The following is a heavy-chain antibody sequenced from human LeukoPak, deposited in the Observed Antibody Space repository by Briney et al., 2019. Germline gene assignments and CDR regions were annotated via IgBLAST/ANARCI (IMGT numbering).Heavy chain of an antibody. D-gene: IGHD5-12*01. CDR3: AKGGGYEAQYYYYYLDV. CDR1: GFTFSSYS. Sequence: PGGSLRLSCEACGFTFSSYSMNWVRQAPGKGLEWVAFIRYDGSNKYYADSVKGRFTISRDNSKNTLYLQMKSLRAEDTAVYYCAKGGGYEAQYYYYYLDVWGKGTTVTISS. CDR2: IRYDGSNK. V-gene: IGHV3-30*02. J-gene: IGHJ6*03.